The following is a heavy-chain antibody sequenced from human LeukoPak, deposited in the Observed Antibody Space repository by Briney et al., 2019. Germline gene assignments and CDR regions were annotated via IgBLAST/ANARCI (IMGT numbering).Heavy chain of an antibody. J-gene: IGHJ6*04. D-gene: IGHD3-9*01. CDR2: IYYSGST. CDR1: GGSISSYY. V-gene: IGHV4-59*01. CDR3: ARDSPYYDILTGHYYYYGMDV. Sequence: PSETLSLTCTVSGGSISSYYWSWIRQPPGKGLEWIGYIYYSGSTNYNPSLKSRVTISVDTSKNQFSPKLSSVTAADTAVYYCARDSPYYDILTGHYYYYGMDVWGKGTTVTVSS.